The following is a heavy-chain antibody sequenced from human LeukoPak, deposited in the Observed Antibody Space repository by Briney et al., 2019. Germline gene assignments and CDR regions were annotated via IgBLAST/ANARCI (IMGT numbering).Heavy chain of an antibody. Sequence: GGSLRLSCAASGFTFSSYEMNWVRQAPGKGLEWVSYISSSCSTIYYADSVKGRFTISRDNAKNSLYLQMNSLRAEDTAVYYCASGEIGRWFDPWGQGTLVTVSS. CDR1: GFTFSSYE. V-gene: IGHV3-48*03. J-gene: IGHJ5*02. CDR3: ASGEIGRWFDP. D-gene: IGHD2/OR15-2a*01. CDR2: ISSSCSTI.